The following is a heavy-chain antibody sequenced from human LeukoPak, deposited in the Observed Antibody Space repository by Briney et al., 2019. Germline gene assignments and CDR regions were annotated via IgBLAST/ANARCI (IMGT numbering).Heavy chain of an antibody. Sequence: GGSLRLSCAASGFTFSSYSINWVRQAPGKGLEWVSSISSSSSYIYYADSEKGRFTISRDNAKNSLYLQMNCLRAEETAVYYCAREAGYPMGAFDMWGGGTVVTVSS. CDR2: ISSSSSYI. CDR1: GFTFSSYS. CDR3: AREAGYPMGAFDM. D-gene: IGHD5-12*01. J-gene: IGHJ3*02. V-gene: IGHV3-21*01.